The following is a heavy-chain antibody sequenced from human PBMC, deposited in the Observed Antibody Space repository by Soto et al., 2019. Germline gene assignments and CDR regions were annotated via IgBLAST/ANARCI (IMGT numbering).Heavy chain of an antibody. CDR3: AKGFRYDFWSGYYFDY. Sequence: LRLSCAASGFTFSSYAISWVRQSPGKGLEWVSAISGSGGSTYYADSVKGRFTISRDNSKNTLYLQMNSLRAEDTAVYYCAKGFRYDFWSGYYFDYWGQGTLVTVSS. V-gene: IGHV3-23*01. CDR1: GFTFSSYA. CDR2: ISGSGGST. D-gene: IGHD3-3*01. J-gene: IGHJ4*02.